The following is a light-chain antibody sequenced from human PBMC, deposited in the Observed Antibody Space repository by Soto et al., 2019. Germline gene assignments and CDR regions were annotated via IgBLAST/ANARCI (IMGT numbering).Light chain of an antibody. V-gene: IGLV2-8*01. CDR3: SSYAGSNLGV. CDR2: EVS. J-gene: IGLJ3*02. Sequence: QSVLTQSPSASGSPGQSVTISCTGTSSDVGNYKYVSWYQQHPGKAPKLMIYEVSKRPSGVPDRFSGPKSGNTASLTVSGLQVEDEADYYCSSYAGSNLGVFGGGTKLTVL. CDR1: SSDVGNYKY.